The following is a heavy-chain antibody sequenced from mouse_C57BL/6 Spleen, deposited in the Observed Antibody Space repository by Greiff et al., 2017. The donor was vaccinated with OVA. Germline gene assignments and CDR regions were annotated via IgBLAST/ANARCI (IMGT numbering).Heavy chain of an antibody. D-gene: IGHD1-1*01. Sequence: QVQLQQSGAELAKPGASVKLSCKASGYTFTSYWMHWVKPRPGQGLEWIGYINPSSGYTKYNQKFKDKATVTADKSSSTAYMQLSSLTYEDSASYYSARALITTGGEDYYAMDYWGQGTSVTVSS. J-gene: IGHJ4*01. CDR2: INPSSGYT. CDR3: ARALITTGGEDYYAMDY. V-gene: IGHV1-7*01. CDR1: GYTFTSYW.